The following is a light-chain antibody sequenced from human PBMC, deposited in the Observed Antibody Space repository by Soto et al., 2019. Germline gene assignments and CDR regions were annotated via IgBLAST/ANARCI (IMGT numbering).Light chain of an antibody. CDR1: QGITGN. CDR3: QQYYSYPPT. V-gene: IGKV1-8*01. CDR2: AAS. Sequence: AIRMTQSPSSFSASTGNRVTITFRASQGITGNLAWYQQKPGKAPKLLIYAASTLQSGVPSRFSGSGSGTDFTLTISCLQSEDFATYYCQQYYSYPPTFGQGTKVEIK. J-gene: IGKJ1*01.